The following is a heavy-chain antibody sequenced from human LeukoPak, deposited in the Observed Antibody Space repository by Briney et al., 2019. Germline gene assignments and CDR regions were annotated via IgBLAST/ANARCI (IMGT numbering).Heavy chain of an antibody. J-gene: IGHJ5*02. CDR3: ARDSSGWFDP. CDR2: IKSDGSIT. Sequence: GESLKISCAASGFTFSSYWMHWVRQAPGKGLVWVSRIKSDGSITNYADSVKGRFTISRDNAKNTLYLQMNSLRVEDTAVYYCARDSSGWFDPWGQGTLVTVSS. CDR1: GFTFSSYW. D-gene: IGHD6-19*01. V-gene: IGHV3-74*01.